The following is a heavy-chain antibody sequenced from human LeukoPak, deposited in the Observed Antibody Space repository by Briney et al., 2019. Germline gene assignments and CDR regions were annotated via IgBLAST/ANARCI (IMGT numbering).Heavy chain of an antibody. V-gene: IGHV1-18*01. CDR3: ARVTDDYGDYYYYGMDV. D-gene: IGHD4-17*01. Sequence: ASVKVSCKASGFTFTSHDYNWVRQAPGQGLEWMGWISAYNGNSNYAQKLQGRVTMTTDTSTSTAYMVLRSLRSDDTAVYYCARVTDDYGDYYYYGMDVWGQGTTVTVSS. CDR2: ISAYNGNS. CDR1: GFTFTSHD. J-gene: IGHJ6*02.